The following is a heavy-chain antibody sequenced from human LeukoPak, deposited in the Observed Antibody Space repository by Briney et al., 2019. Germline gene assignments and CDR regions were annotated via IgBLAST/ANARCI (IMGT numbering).Heavy chain of an antibody. D-gene: IGHD6-19*01. CDR3: ARGIAVAGYFNY. CDR1: GGSVSSYY. J-gene: IGHJ4*02. V-gene: IGHV4-59*02. CDR2: IYYSGST. Sequence: SETLSLTCTVSGGSVSSYYWSWIRQPPGKGLEWIGYIYYSGSTNYNPSLKSRVTISVDTSKNQFSLKLSSVTAADTAVYYCARGIAVAGYFNYWGQGTLVTVSS.